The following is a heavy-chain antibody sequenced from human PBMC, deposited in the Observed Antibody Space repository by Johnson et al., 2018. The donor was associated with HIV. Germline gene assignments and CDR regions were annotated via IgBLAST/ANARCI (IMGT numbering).Heavy chain of an antibody. CDR3: AKDDKLGVWYSDAFDV. CDR1: GFTFDDYA. Sequence: VESGGGLVQPGRSLRLSCAASGFTFDDYAMHWVRQAPGKGLEWVSGISWNSGSIGYADSVKGRFTMSRDNSKNTLYLHMKSLRPEDTSIYYCAKDDKLGVWYSDAFDVWGQGTVVTVSS. J-gene: IGHJ3*01. CDR2: ISWNSGSI. V-gene: IGHV3-9*01. D-gene: IGHD6-19*01.